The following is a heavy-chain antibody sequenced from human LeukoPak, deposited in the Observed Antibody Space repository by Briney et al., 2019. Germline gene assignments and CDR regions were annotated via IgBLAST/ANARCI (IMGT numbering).Heavy chain of an antibody. Sequence: GGSLRLSCAASRFTFSSYWMSWVRQAPGKGLEWVANIKQDGSEKYYVDSVKGRFTISRNNAKNLLYLQMNSLRAEDTAVYYCAREQIAVAGTLDYWGQGTLVTVSS. V-gene: IGHV3-7*01. D-gene: IGHD6-19*01. J-gene: IGHJ4*02. CDR1: RFTFSSYW. CDR3: AREQIAVAGTLDY. CDR2: IKQDGSEK.